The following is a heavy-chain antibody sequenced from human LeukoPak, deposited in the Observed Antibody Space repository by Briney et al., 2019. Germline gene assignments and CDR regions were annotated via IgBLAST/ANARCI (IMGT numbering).Heavy chain of an antibody. D-gene: IGHD1-26*01. CDR3: MRSGSRSYYFDS. V-gene: IGHV1-2*02. CDR2: INPNSGGR. CDR1: GYTFTGYY. Sequence: VASVKVSCKASGYTFTGYYIHWVRQAPGQGLEWMGWINPNSGGRTYAQKFQGRLTMTRDTSISTAYMELSRLRSDDTAVYYCMRSGSRSYYFDSWGQGTLVTVSS. J-gene: IGHJ4*02.